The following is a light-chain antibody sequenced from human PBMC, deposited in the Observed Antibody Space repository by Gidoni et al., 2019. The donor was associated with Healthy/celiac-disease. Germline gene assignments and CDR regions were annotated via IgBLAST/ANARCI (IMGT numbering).Light chain of an antibody. CDR3: QQYNSYSHFT. CDR1: QSISSW. Sequence: DIQMTQSPSTLSASVGDRVTITCRASQSISSWLAWYQQKPGKAPKLLIYKASSLESGVPSRFSGSGSETEFTLTISSLQPDDFATYYCQQYNSYSHFTFGPGTKVDIK. J-gene: IGKJ3*01. V-gene: IGKV1-5*03. CDR2: KAS.